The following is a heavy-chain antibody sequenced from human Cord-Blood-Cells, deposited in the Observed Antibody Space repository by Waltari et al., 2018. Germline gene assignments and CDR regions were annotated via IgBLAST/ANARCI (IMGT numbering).Heavy chain of an antibody. CDR3: AREGLGDAFDI. CDR2: INPSGGST. Sequence: QVQLVQSGAEVKKPGASVKVSCKASGYTFTSYYMHWVRQAPGQGLEWMGIINPSGGSTSYAQKFQGRVTMTWDTSTSTVYMELSSLRSEDTAVYYCAREGLGDAFDIWGQGTMVTVSS. V-gene: IGHV1-46*01. J-gene: IGHJ3*02. CDR1: GYTFTSYY.